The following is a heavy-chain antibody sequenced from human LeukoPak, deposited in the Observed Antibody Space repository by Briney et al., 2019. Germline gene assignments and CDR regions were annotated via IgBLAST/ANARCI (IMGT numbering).Heavy chain of an antibody. CDR1: GFSFSTYA. V-gene: IGHV3-23*01. CDR3: ARLSVSGSPFSDY. CDR2: IGGGGDTT. D-gene: IGHD3-10*01. Sequence: GGSLRLSCAASGFSFSTYAMICVRQAPGKGLEWVSAIGGGGDTTYYADSVKGRFTISRDNSKNTLYLQMNSLRAEDTAVYYCARLSVSGSPFSDYWGQGSLVTVSS. J-gene: IGHJ4*02.